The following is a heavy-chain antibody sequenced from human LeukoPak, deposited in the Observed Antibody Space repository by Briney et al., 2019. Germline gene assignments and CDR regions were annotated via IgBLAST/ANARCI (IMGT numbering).Heavy chain of an antibody. CDR3: AREGSRIAAAIYGDFEY. V-gene: IGHV3-30-3*01. D-gene: IGHD6-13*01. J-gene: IGHJ4*01. CDR1: GFTFSSYA. Sequence: GGSLRLSCAASGFTFSSYAMHWVRQAPGKGLEWVAVISYDESNKYYADSVKGRFTISRDNSKNTLYLQMNSLRAEDTAVYYCAREGSRIAAAIYGDFEYWGQGTLVTVSS. CDR2: ISYDESNK.